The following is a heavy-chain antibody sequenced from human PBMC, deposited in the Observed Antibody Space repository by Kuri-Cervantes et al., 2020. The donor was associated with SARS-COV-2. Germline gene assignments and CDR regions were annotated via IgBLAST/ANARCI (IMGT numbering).Heavy chain of an antibody. V-gene: IGHV3-74*01. J-gene: IGHJ3*02. Sequence: GESLKISCAASGFTFSSYWMHWVRQAPGKGLVWVSRINSDGSSTSYADSVKGRFTISRDNAKNTLYLQMYSLRAEDTAVYYCARDPDSSGWYAGDAFDIWGQGTMVTVSS. D-gene: IGHD6-19*01. CDR1: GFTFSSYW. CDR3: ARDPDSSGWYAGDAFDI. CDR2: INSDGSST.